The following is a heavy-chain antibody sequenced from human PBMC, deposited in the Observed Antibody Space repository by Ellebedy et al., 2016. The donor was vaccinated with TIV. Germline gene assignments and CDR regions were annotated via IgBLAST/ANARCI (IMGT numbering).Heavy chain of an antibody. CDR1: GFTFSDYY. V-gene: IGHV3-11*01. Sequence: GESLKISCAASGFTFSDYYMSWIRQAPGKGLEWVSYISSSGRTIYHADSLKGRFTISRDNTKNSLYLQMNSLRAEETALYYCATSGYSSTSLFRGMDVWGQGTTVTVSS. CDR2: ISSSGRTI. D-gene: IGHD6-13*01. J-gene: IGHJ6*02. CDR3: ATSGYSSTSLFRGMDV.